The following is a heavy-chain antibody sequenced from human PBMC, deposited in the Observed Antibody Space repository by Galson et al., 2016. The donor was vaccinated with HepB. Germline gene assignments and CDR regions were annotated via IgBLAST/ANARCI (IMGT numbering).Heavy chain of an antibody. D-gene: IGHD6-6*01. CDR2: MKSKTDGGTT. J-gene: IGHJ6*02. V-gene: IGHV3-15*01. CDR1: GFTVSNAW. CDR3: ATRAPRRWDYYYGMDV. Sequence: SLRLSCAASGFTVSNAWMSWVRQAPGKGLEWVGRMKSKTDGGTTDYAAPVKGRFTISRDDSKNMVYLQMNSLETEDTAVYYCATRAPRRWDYYYGMDVWGQGTTVIVSS.